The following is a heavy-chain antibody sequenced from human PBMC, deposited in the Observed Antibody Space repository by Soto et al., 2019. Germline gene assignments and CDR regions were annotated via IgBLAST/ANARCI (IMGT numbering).Heavy chain of an antibody. J-gene: IGHJ6*03. D-gene: IGHD6-25*01. CDR2: IYPGDSDT. CDR3: TRTAEVIDYYYYYYMDV. CDR1: GYSFTSYW. Sequence: PGESLRISCKGSGYSFTSYWIGWVRQMPGKGREWMGVIYPGDSDTRYSPSFQGQATISADKSISTAYLQWSSLKASDTATYYSTRTAEVIDYYYYYYMDVWGKGTTVTVSS. V-gene: IGHV5-51*01.